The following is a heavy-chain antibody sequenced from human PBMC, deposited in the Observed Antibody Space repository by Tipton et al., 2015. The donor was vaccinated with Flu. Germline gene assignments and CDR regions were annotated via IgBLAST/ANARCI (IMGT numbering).Heavy chain of an antibody. D-gene: IGHD2-2*01. CDR1: GYSIGSGYY. CDR2: IYHSGST. J-gene: IGHJ6*02. CDR3: AREGPCSTSCYYYYYGMDV. V-gene: IGHV4-38-2*02. Sequence: TLSLTCTVSGYSIGSGYYWGWIRQPPGKGLEWIGSIYHSGSTYYNPSLKSRVTISVDTSKNQFSLKLSSVTAADTAVYYCAREGPCSTSCYYYYYGMDVWGQGTTVTVSS.